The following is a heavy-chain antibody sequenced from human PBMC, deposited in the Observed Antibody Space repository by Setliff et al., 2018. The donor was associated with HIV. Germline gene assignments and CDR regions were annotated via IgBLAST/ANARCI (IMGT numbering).Heavy chain of an antibody. J-gene: IGHJ5*02. Sequence: PSETLSLTCTVSGGSISSSSYYWGWIRQPPGKGLEWIGSIYYSGSTYYNPSLKSRVTISIDRSKNQFSLKLSSVTPADTAIYYCARDNPSAHWFDPWGHGTLVTVSS. CDR3: ARDNPSAHWFDP. CDR1: GGSISSSSYY. CDR2: IYYSGST. V-gene: IGHV4-39*07.